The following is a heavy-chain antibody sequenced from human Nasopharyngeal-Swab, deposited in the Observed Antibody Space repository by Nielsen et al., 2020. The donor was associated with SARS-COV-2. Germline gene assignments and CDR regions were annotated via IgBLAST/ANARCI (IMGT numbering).Heavy chain of an antibody. J-gene: IGHJ4*02. CDR2: IAHDASNE. D-gene: IGHD4-17*01. CDR3: ARDAPAHYGAFY. V-gene: IGHV3-30*03. Sequence: VRQMPGKGLEWVAFIAHDASNEYYGDSVKGRFSISRDSSKNTLYLQMDSLRGEDTAVYYCARDAPAHYGAFYWGRGTLVTVFS.